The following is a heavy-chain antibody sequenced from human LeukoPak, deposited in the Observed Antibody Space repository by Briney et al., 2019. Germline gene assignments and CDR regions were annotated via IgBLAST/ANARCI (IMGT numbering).Heavy chain of an antibody. CDR1: GGTFSSYA. J-gene: IGHJ5*02. Sequence: SVKVSCKASGGTFSSYAISWVRQAPGQGLEWMGGVIPIFGTANYAQKSQGRFTITADESTSTAYMELSSLRSEDTAVYSCARVVRSGSSLGWFDPWGQGTLVTVSS. CDR2: VIPIFGTA. CDR3: ARVVRSGSSLGWFDP. V-gene: IGHV1-69*13. D-gene: IGHD1-26*01.